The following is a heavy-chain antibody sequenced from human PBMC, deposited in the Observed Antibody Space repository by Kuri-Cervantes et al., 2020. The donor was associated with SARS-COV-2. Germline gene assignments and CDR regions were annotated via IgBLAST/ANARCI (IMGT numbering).Heavy chain of an antibody. V-gene: IGHV1-69*11. J-gene: IGHJ5*02. Sequence: SVKVSCKASGGTFSSYAISWVRQAPGQGLEWMGRIIPILGTANYAQKLQGRVTITTDESTSTAYMELSSLRSEDTAVYYCAREGCSSTSCYSAWFDPWGQGTLVTVSS. CDR1: GGTFSSYA. CDR3: AREGCSSTSCYSAWFDP. CDR2: IIPILGTA. D-gene: IGHD2-2*01.